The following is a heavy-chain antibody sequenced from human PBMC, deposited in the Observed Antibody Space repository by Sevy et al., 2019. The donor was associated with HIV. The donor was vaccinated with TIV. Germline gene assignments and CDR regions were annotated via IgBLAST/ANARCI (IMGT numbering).Heavy chain of an antibody. J-gene: IGHJ3*02. Sequence: ASVNVSYKASGYTFIDYYLIWVRQAPGQGLEWMGRFNPNSGDTNYAQKFQGRVTMTRDASINSAYMELSRLTSDDTAVYYCAREWGFAMANAFDIWGQGTMVTVSS. CDR2: FNPNSGDT. D-gene: IGHD2-2*01. V-gene: IGHV1-2*06. CDR1: GYTFIDYY. CDR3: AREWGFAMANAFDI.